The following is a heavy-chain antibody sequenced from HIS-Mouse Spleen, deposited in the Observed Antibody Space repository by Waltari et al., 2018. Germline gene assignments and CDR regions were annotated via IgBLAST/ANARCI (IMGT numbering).Heavy chain of an antibody. D-gene: IGHD6-13*01. CDR2: IHYDGST. CDR3: AREIPYSSSWYDWYFDL. Sequence: QLQLQESGPGLVKPSETLSLTCPFPGGSIRRNRYYWGWIRQPPGKGLEWIGSIHYDGSTYYNPSLKSRVTISVDTSKNQFSLKLSSVTAADTAVYYCAREIPYSSSWYDWYFDLWGRGTLVTVSS. CDR1: GGSIRRNRYY. V-gene: IGHV4-39*07. J-gene: IGHJ2*01.